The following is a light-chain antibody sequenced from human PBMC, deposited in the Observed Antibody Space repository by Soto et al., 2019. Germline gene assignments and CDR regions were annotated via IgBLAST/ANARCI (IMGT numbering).Light chain of an antibody. J-gene: IGKJ1*01. Sequence: DIQMTQSPSTLSASVGDRVTITCRASQSLRKWLAWYQQKPGKAPKLLIYHGSSLETEVPSRFSGSGSGTEFTLTISSLPPDDFETYYGQQYYSYRTFGQGTKVESK. CDR3: QQYYSYRT. CDR1: QSLRKW. V-gene: IGKV1-5*01. CDR2: HGS.